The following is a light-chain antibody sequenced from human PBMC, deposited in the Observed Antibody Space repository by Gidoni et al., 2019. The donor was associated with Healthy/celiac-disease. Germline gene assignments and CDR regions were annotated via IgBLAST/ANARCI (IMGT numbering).Light chain of an antibody. CDR3: QQYYSTPQT. CDR1: QSVLYNSNNKNY. J-gene: IGKJ1*01. CDR2: WAS. Sequence: DIVMTQSPDSLAVSLGERATINCKSSQSVLYNSNNKNYLPWYQQKPGQPPKLLIYWASTRESGVPDRFSGSGSGTDFTLTISSLQAEDVAVYYCQQYYSTPQTFGQGTKVEIK. V-gene: IGKV4-1*01.